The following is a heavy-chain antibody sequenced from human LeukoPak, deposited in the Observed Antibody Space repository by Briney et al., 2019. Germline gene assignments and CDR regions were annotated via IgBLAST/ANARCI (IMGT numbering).Heavy chain of an antibody. Sequence: REASVKVSCKASGCTFSSYAISWVRQAPGQGLEWMGRIIPILGIANYAQKFQGRVTITADKSTSTAYMELSSLRSEDTAVYYCARGYYDILTGYYTLSDYWGQGTLVTVSS. V-gene: IGHV1-69*04. CDR3: ARGYYDILTGYYTLSDY. CDR2: IIPILGIA. CDR1: GCTFSSYA. J-gene: IGHJ4*02. D-gene: IGHD3-9*01.